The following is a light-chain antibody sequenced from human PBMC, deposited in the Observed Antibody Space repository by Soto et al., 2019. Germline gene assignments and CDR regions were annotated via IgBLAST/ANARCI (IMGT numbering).Light chain of an antibody. CDR3: CSYAGSSTPYV. Sequence: ARTQPASVSGSPGQSITISCTGTSSDVGSYNLVSWYQRHPGKAPKLMIYEGSKRPSGVSNRFSGSKSGNTASLTISGLQAEDEADYYCCSYAGSSTPYVFGTGTKVTVL. CDR2: EGS. CDR1: SSDVGSYNL. V-gene: IGLV2-23*01. J-gene: IGLJ1*01.